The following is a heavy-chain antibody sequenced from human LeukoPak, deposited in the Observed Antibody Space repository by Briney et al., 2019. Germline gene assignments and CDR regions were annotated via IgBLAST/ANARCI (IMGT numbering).Heavy chain of an antibody. J-gene: IGHJ4*02. CDR1: GFTFSSYA. V-gene: IGHV3-30*04. D-gene: IGHD3-10*01. CDR2: ISYDGSNK. Sequence: PGGSLRLSCAASGFTFSSYAMHWVRQAPGKGLEWVAVISYDGSNKYYADSVKGRFTISRDNSKNTLYLQMNSLRAEDTAVYYCARESYRMVRGDNDYWGQGTLVTVSS. CDR3: ARESYRMVRGDNDY.